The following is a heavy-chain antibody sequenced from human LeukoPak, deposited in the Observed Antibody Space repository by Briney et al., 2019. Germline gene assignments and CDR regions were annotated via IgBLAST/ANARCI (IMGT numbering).Heavy chain of an antibody. J-gene: IGHJ4*02. CDR3: ARDGGYSGYFDY. CDR1: GDSITSYY. D-gene: IGHD5-18*01. Sequence: SETLSLTCSVSGDSITSYYWSWIRQPPGKGLEWIGYIYYSGCTNSNPSLKSRVTISVDTSKNQFSLKLSSVTAADTAVYYCARDGGYSGYFDYWGQGTLVTVSS. V-gene: IGHV4-59*01. CDR2: IYYSGCT.